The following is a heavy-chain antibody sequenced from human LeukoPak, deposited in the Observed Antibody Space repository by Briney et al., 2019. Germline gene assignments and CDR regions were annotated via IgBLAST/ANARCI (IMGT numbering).Heavy chain of an antibody. V-gene: IGHV4-59*01. CDR2: IYYSGST. D-gene: IGHD4-17*01. Sequence: SETLSLTCTVSGGSISSYYWSWIRQPPGKGLEWIGYIYYSGSTNYNPSLKSRVTISVDTSKNQFSLKLSSVTAADTAVYYCARVPVGLRGPGFDYWGQGTLVTVSS. CDR1: GGSISSYY. CDR3: ARVPVGLRGPGFDY. J-gene: IGHJ4*02.